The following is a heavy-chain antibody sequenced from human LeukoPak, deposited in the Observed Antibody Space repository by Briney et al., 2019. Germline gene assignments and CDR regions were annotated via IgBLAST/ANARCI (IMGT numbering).Heavy chain of an antibody. V-gene: IGHV3-64D*06. Sequence: GGSLRLSCSASGFTFSRYAMHWVRQATGKGLEYVSGISSNGGSTYYADSVKGRFTISRDNSRNTLHLQMSSLRVEDTAVYYCVTDSSSGGYFDYWGRGTLVTDSS. CDR2: ISSNGGST. CDR1: GFTFSRYA. J-gene: IGHJ4*02. CDR3: VTDSSSGGYFDY. D-gene: IGHD3-10*01.